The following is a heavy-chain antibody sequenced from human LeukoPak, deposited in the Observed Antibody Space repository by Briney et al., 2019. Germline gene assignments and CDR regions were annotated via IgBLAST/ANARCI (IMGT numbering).Heavy chain of an antibody. V-gene: IGHV1-2*02. D-gene: IGHD3-10*01. CDR2: INPNSGGT. Sequence: ASVKVSCKASGYTFTGYYMHWVRQAPGQGLEWMGWINPNSGGTNYAQKFQGRVIMTRDTSIRTAYMDLSRLRSDDTAVYYCARERYYGSGSVYNRVDYWGQGTLVTVSS. CDR1: GYTFTGYY. CDR3: ARERYYGSGSVYNRVDY. J-gene: IGHJ4*02.